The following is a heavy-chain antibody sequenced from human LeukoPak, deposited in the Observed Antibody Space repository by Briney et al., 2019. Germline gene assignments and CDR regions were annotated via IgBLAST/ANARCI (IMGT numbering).Heavy chain of an antibody. CDR3: AKVDDSSGYFHYFDY. Sequence: GGSLRLSCAASGFTFSSYAMSWVRQAPGKGLEWVSAISGSGDSTYYADSVKGRFTISRDNSKNTLYLQMNSLRAEDTAVYYCAKVDDSSGYFHYFDYWAREPWSPSPQ. D-gene: IGHD3-22*01. V-gene: IGHV3-23*01. CDR2: ISGSGDST. J-gene: IGHJ4*02. CDR1: GFTFSSYA.